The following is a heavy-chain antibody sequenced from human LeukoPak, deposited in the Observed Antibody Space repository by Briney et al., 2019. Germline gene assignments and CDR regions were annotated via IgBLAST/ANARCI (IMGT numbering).Heavy chain of an antibody. V-gene: IGHV3-21*01. D-gene: IGHD5-24*01. CDR2: ISSSSSYI. CDR1: GFSFSSYT. CDR3: ARDLAAGMATIGEGMYWYFDL. Sequence: PGGSLRLSCAASGFSFSSYTMNWVRQAPGKGLEWVSSISSSSSYIYYADSVKGRFTISRDNAKNSLYLQMNSLRAEDTAVYYCARDLAAGMATIGEGMYWYFDLWGRGTLVTVSS. J-gene: IGHJ2*01.